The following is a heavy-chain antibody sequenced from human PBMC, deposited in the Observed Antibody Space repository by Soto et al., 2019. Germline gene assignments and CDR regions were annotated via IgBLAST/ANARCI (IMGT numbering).Heavy chain of an antibody. CDR3: ARSLPPYYYGSGSYSYYYGMDV. D-gene: IGHD3-10*01. CDR1: GGSISSSNW. CDR2: IYHSGST. Sequence: SETLSLTCAVSGGSISSSNWWSWVRQPPGKGLEWIGEIYHSGSTNYNPFLKSRVTISVDKSKNQFSLKLSSVTAADTAVYYCARSLPPYYYGSGSYSYYYGMDVWGQGTTVTVSS. J-gene: IGHJ6*02. V-gene: IGHV4-4*02.